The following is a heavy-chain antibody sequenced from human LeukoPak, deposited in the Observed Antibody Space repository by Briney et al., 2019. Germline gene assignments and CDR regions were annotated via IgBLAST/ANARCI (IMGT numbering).Heavy chain of an antibody. CDR1: GGSISSGSYS. V-gene: IGHV4-30-4*07. CDR2: FFYTGNT. Sequence: SQTLSLTCAVSGGSISSGSYSWGWIRQPPGKGLEWIGYFFYTGNTYYNASLKSRVTISVDTSKNQFSLKVSSVTAADTAVYYCTRGAGSTTSNDAFDIWGQGTMVTVSS. J-gene: IGHJ3*02. CDR3: TRGAGSTTSNDAFDI. D-gene: IGHD1-1*01.